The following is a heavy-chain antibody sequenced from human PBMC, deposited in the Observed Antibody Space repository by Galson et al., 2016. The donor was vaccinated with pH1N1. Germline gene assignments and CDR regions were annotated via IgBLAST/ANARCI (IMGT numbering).Heavy chain of an antibody. J-gene: IGHJ6*02. CDR1: GYTFTRYY. Sequence: SGYTFTRYYMHWVRQAPGQGLEWMGIINPSGGSTSYAQKFQGRVTMTRDTSTSTAYMELSSLRSEDTAVYYCARTIVVVAHMDVWGQGTTVTVSS. V-gene: IGHV1-46*01. CDR2: INPSGGST. D-gene: IGHD2-15*01. CDR3: ARTIVVVAHMDV.